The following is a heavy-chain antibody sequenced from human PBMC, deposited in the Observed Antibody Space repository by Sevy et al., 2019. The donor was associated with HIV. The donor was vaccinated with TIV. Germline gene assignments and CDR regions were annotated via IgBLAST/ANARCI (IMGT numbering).Heavy chain of an antibody. CDR1: GFTFTSYA. V-gene: IGHV3-23*01. CDR2: ISGSARST. CDR3: AKDGHYYDSSGDYLNYFDY. J-gene: IGHJ4*02. D-gene: IGHD3-22*01. Sequence: GGSLRLSCAASGFTFTSYAMSWVRQAPGKGLEWVSAISGSARSTYYAEFVKGRFTISRDNSKNTLYLLINSLRAEETAIYYCAKDGHYYDSSGDYLNYFDYWGQGTLVTVSS.